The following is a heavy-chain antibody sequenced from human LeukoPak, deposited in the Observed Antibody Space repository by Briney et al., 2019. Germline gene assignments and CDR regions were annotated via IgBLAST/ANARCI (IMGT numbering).Heavy chain of an antibody. CDR3: TRDRPIDY. CDR2: IRTKADDETK. Sequence: GGSLRLSCAVSGFTFSSYEMSWFRQAPGKGLEWVGFIRTKADDETKQYSASVKGRFTISRDDSESIAYLQMNSLKTEDTAVYYCTRDRPIDYWGQGTLVIVSS. CDR1: GFTFSSYE. V-gene: IGHV3-49*03. J-gene: IGHJ4*02.